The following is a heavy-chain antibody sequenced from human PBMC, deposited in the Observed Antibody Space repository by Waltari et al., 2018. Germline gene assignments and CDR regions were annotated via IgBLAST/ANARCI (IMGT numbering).Heavy chain of an antibody. J-gene: IGHJ4*02. D-gene: IGHD3-22*01. CDR2: FVPEDGET. CDR3: ATIGRSSGYFDY. CDR1: GYTLTELS. Sequence: QVQLVQSGAEVKKPGASVKVSCKVSGYTLTELSMHWVRQAPGKGLEWMGVFVPEDGETIYAQKFQGRVTMTEDSSTATAYVKLSSRGSEDTAVYYCATIGRSSGYFDYWGQGTLVTVSS. V-gene: IGHV1-24*01.